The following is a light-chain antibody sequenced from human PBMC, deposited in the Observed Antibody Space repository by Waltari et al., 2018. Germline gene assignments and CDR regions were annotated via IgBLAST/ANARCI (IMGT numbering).Light chain of an antibody. J-gene: IGKJ5*01. CDR1: QGINNY. CDR3: QQLNSYPIT. V-gene: IGKV1-9*01. Sequence: IQLTQSPSSLSASVGDRVTITCRASQGINNYLAWNQKKPGKAPKLLIYAASTLQSGVPSRFSGSGSGTDFTLIISSLQPEDFATYYCQQLNSYPITFGQGTRLEIK. CDR2: AAS.